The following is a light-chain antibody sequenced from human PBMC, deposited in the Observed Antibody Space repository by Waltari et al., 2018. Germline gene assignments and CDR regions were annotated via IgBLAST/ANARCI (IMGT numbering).Light chain of an antibody. Sequence: QSALTQPASVSGSPGQSITISCTGTSSDVGGYNYVSWYQQHPGKAPKLMIYEVSNRTSGVSNRVSGAKSGNTASMTISGLQAEDEADYYCSSYTSMPVVFGGGTKLTVL. J-gene: IGLJ2*01. V-gene: IGLV2-14*01. CDR1: SSDVGGYNY. CDR3: SSYTSMPVV. CDR2: EVS.